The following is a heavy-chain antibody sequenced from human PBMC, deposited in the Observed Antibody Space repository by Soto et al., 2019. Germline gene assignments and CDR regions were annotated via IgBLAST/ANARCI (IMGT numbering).Heavy chain of an antibody. V-gene: IGHV3-21*06. CDR1: GFIFTRYS. J-gene: IGHJ4*02. CDR2: ISSTTNYI. CDR3: ARESEDLTSNFDY. Sequence: GGSLRLSCAASGFIFTRYSMNWVRQAPGKGLEWVSSISSTTNYIYYGDSMKGRFIISRDNAKNSLYLEMNSLRAEDTAVYYCARESEDLTSNFDYWGQGTLVTVSS.